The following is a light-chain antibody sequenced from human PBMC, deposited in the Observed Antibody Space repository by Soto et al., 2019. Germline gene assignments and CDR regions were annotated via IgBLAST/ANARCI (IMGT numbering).Light chain of an antibody. Sequence: SWLTLPPSGSGSPGLSVPISCTGTKNAIGVYDFFSWYQHHPGKAPRLIIYEVVQRPSGVPDRFSGSKSGNTASLTVSGLQAADEADYFCKSYAGSNTYVFGSGTKV. J-gene: IGLJ1*01. CDR3: KSYAGSNTYV. CDR2: EVV. CDR1: KNAIGVYDF. V-gene: IGLV2-8*01.